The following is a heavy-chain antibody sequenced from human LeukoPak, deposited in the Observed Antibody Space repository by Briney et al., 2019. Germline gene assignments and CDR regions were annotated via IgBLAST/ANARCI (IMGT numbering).Heavy chain of an antibody. CDR3: ARGGPYYYDSSGYYYPRYFDY. D-gene: IGHD3-22*01. CDR2: IYYSGST. J-gene: IGHJ4*02. Sequence: SQTLSLTCTVSGGSISSGGYYWSWIRQHPGKGLEWIGYIYYSGSTYYNPSLKSRVTISVDTSKNQFSLKLSSVTAADTAVYYCARGGPYYYDSSGYYYPRYFDYWGQGTLVTVSS. CDR1: GGSISSGGYY. V-gene: IGHV4-31*03.